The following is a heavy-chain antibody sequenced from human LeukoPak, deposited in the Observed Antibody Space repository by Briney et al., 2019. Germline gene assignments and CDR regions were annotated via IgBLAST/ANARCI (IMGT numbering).Heavy chain of an antibody. Sequence: SVKVSCKASGGTFSSYAISWVRQAPGQGLEWMGGIIPIFGTANYAQKFQGRVTITADESTSTAYMELSSLRSEDTAVYYCARDTIFGVVNFDYWGQGTLVTVSS. J-gene: IGHJ4*02. CDR2: IIPIFGTA. CDR1: GGTFSSYA. V-gene: IGHV1-69*13. CDR3: ARDTIFGVVNFDY. D-gene: IGHD3-3*01.